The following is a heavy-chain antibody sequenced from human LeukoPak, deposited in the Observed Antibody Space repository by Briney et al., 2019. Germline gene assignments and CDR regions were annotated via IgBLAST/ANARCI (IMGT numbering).Heavy chain of an antibody. CDR1: GYTFTSYY. CDR3: ERDVRITIFGVKDYYYYMDV. CDR2: INPSGGST. V-gene: IGHV1-46*01. D-gene: IGHD3-3*01. J-gene: IGHJ6*03. Sequence: ASVKVSCKASGYTFTSYYMHWVRQAPGQGLEWMGIINPSGGSTSYAQKFQGRVTMTRDTSTSTVYMELSSLRSEDTAVYYCERDVRITIFGVKDYYYYMDVWGKGTTVTVSS.